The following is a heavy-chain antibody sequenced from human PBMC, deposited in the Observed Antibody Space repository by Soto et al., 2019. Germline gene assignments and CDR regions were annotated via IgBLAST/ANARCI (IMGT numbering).Heavy chain of an antibody. Sequence: QVQLQESGPGLVKPSETLSLTCTVSGGSISSYYWSWIRQPPGKGLEWIGDIYYSGSTNYNPSLKRRVTISVDTSKNQFSLKLSSVTAADTAVYYCARHHPGIAVAGKGYYYYYYMDVWGKGTTVTVSS. CDR1: GGSISSYY. D-gene: IGHD6-19*01. CDR2: IYYSGST. CDR3: ARHHPGIAVAGKGYYYYYYMDV. J-gene: IGHJ6*03. V-gene: IGHV4-59*08.